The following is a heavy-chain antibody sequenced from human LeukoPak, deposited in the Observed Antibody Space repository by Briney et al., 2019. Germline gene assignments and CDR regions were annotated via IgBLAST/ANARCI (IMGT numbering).Heavy chain of an antibody. CDR2: INPSGGST. J-gene: IGHJ5*02. CDR3: ARLKRCSGSSCYSFGKNWFDP. V-gene: IGHV1-46*01. D-gene: IGHD2-15*01. CDR1: GYTFTSYC. Sequence: ASVKVSCKASGYTFTSYCMHWVRQAPGQGLEWMGIINPSGGSTSYAQKFQGRVTMTRDTSTSTVYMELSSLRSEDTAVYYCARLKRCSGSSCYSFGKNWFDPWGQGTLVTVSS.